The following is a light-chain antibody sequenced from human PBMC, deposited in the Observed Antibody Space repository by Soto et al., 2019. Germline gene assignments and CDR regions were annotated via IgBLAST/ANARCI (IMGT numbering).Light chain of an antibody. V-gene: IGKV3-15*01. J-gene: IGKJ1*01. CDR2: GAF. Sequence: EIVMTQSPSTLSVSPGSRSTLSCRASQSISSDLAWYQQKTGKAPRLLIYGAFTRATGIPARISGSGYGTELTITISSMKSEDVEVYYCQQYNNWTWTFGHGTKVDIK. CDR3: QQYNNWTWT. CDR1: QSISSD.